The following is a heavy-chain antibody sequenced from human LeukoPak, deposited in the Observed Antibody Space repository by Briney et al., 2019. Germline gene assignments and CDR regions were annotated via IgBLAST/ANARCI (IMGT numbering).Heavy chain of an antibody. J-gene: IGHJ4*02. CDR1: GFTFSSYW. D-gene: IGHD3-10*01. V-gene: IGHV3-7*05. CDR3: ARGGEFFRGASFDY. Sequence: GGPLRLSCAASGFTFSSYWMAWVRQAPGKGLEWVANIRQDGSELYYVDSVKGRFTISRDNAKRSLYLQMNSLRAEDTAVYYCARGGEFFRGASFDYWGQGSLVTVSS. CDR2: IRQDGSEL.